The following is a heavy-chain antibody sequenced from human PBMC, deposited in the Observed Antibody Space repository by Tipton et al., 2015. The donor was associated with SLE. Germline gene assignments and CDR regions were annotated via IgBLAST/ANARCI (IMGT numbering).Heavy chain of an antibody. CDR1: GFTFSSYS. V-gene: IGHV3-30*18. J-gene: IGHJ4*02. CDR2: ISHDGSNK. D-gene: IGHD5-18*01. CDR3: AKGQLWLDY. Sequence: SLRLSCAASGFTFSSYSMNWVRQAPGKGLEWVAVISHDGSNKYYADSVKGRFTISRDNSKNTLYLQMNSLRAEDTAVYYCAKGQLWLDYWGQGTLVTVSS.